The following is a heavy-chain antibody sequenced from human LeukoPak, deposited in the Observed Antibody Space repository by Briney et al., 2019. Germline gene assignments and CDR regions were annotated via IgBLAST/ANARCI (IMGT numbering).Heavy chain of an antibody. CDR2: ISSSSSYI. D-gene: IGHD6-13*01. CDR3: ARDTWKGSWYGVYYYCGMDV. J-gene: IGHJ6*02. V-gene: IGHV3-21*01. Sequence: GGSLRLSCAASGFTLSSYSMNWVRQAPGKGLEWVSSISSSSSYIYYADSVKGRFTISRDNAKNSLYLQMNSLRAEDTAVYYCARDTWKGSWYGVYYYCGMDVWGQGTTVTVSS. CDR1: GFTLSSYS.